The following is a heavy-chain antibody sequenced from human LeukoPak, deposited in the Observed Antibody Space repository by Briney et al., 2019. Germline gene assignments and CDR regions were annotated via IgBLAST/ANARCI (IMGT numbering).Heavy chain of an antibody. J-gene: IGHJ4*02. CDR2: IYYSGST. V-gene: IGHV4-39*01. CDR3: SRRSGYGAHLYY. CDR1: GGSISSSSYY. D-gene: IGHD3-9*01. Sequence: SETLSLTCTVSGGSISSSSYYWGWIRQPPGKGLEWIGSIYYSGSTYYNPSLKSRVTISVDTSKNQFSLKLSSVTAADTAVYFFSRRSGYGAHLYYWGQGTLVTGSS.